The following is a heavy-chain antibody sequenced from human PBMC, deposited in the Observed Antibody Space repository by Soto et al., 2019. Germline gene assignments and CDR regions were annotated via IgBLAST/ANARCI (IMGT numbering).Heavy chain of an antibody. CDR3: ARVVIPGHLPLDNFDY. J-gene: IGHJ4*02. CDR2: ISAYNGNT. CDR1: GYTFTSYG. V-gene: IGHV1-18*04. D-gene: IGHD1-1*01. Sequence: QVQLLQSGPEVKKPGASVKVSCEATGYTFTSYGITWVRQAPGQGLEWMGWISAYNGNTNYAQKFQGRVTMTADTDTPTPTAYMELGSLRSDATAVYYCARVVIPGHLPLDNFDYWGQGIPVTVSS.